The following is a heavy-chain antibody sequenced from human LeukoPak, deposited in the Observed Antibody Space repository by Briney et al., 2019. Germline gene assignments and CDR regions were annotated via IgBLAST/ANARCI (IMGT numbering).Heavy chain of an antibody. V-gene: IGHV3-73*01. CDR2: IRSKANSYAT. CDR1: GFTFSGSA. CDR3: TRGYSSGWYDLWFDP. J-gene: IGHJ5*02. Sequence: PGGSLRLSCAASGFTFSGSAMHWVRQASGKGLEWVGRIRSKANSYATAYAASVKGRFTISRDDSKNTAYLQMNSLKTEDTAVYYCTRGYSSGWYDLWFDPWGQGTLVTVSS. D-gene: IGHD6-19*01.